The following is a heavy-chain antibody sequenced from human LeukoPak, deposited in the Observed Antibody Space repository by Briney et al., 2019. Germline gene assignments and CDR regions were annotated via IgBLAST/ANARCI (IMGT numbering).Heavy chain of an antibody. CDR3: ARVWYYGSGSYSGYFQH. CDR2: IIPIFGTA. Sequence: SVKVSCKASGGTLSSYAISWVRQAPGQGLEWMGGIIPIFGTANYAQKFQGRVTITADESTSTAYMELSSLRSEDTAVYYCARVWYYGSGSYSGYFQHWGQGTLVTVSS. CDR1: GGTLSSYA. J-gene: IGHJ1*01. V-gene: IGHV1-69*13. D-gene: IGHD3-10*01.